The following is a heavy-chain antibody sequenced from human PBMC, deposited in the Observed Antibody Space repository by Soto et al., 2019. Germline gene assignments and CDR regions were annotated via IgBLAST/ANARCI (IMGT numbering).Heavy chain of an antibody. CDR1: GFTFSSYA. V-gene: IGHV3-30-3*01. D-gene: IGHD1-26*01. CDR2: ISYDGSNK. Sequence: PGGYLRLSCAASGFTFSSYAMHWVRQAPGKGLEWVAVISYDGSNKYYADSVKGRFTISRDNSKNTLYLQMNSLRAEDTAVYYCARAGGSSENDYWGQGT. CDR3: ARAGGSSENDY. J-gene: IGHJ4*02.